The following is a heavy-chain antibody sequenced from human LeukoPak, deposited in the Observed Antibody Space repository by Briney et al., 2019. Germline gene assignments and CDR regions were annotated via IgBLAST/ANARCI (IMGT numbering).Heavy chain of an antibody. Sequence: PSETLSLTCTVSGGSISSYYWSWIRQPAGKGLEWIGRIYTSGSTNYNPSLKSRVTMSVDTSKNQFSLKLSSVTAADTAVYYCARDLGIVGARDAFDIWGQGTMVTVSS. J-gene: IGHJ3*02. V-gene: IGHV4-4*07. CDR2: IYTSGST. CDR1: GGSISSYY. D-gene: IGHD1-26*01. CDR3: ARDLGIVGARDAFDI.